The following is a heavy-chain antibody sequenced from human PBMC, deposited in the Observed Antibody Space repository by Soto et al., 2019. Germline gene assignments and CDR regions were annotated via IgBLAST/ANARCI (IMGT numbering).Heavy chain of an antibody. CDR1: GGSISSDNW. CDR2: ISHSGST. D-gene: IGHD4-17*01. J-gene: IGHJ4*02. V-gene: IGHV4-4*02. Sequence: QVQLQESGPGLVQPSGTQSLTCAVSGGSISSDNWWSWVRQPPGKGLEMIGQISHSGSTNYNPSLKSRVTISLDKSKNHFSLKLSSVTAADTAIYYCARDSRGYGFDYWGQGTLVTVSS. CDR3: ARDSRGYGFDY.